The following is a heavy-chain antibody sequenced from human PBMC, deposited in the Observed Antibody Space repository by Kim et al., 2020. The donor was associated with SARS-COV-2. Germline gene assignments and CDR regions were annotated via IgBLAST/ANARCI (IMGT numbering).Heavy chain of an antibody. V-gene: IGHV4-39*02. CDR3: VRHRPVGHGGYFDF. D-gene: IGHD4-17*01. CDR1: GDSINNRFYY. CDR2: DYYTGNC. Sequence: SETLSLTCTVSGDSINNRFYYWGWIRQAPGKGLEGIGSDYYTGNCDPDPSLKSRVSMSAETSRNHFTLRLSSVTAADTGSYYCVRHRPVGHGGYFDFWGQGTLVTVSS. J-gene: IGHJ4*03.